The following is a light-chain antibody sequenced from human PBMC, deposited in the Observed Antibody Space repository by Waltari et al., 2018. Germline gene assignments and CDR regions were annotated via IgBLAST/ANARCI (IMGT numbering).Light chain of an antibody. CDR3: QHYYSYPRT. J-gene: IGKJ1*01. CDR1: QSISNW. Sequence: DIQMSQSPSILSASVGDRVTITCRASQSISNWLAWYQQKPGKAPKLLIFKTSSLESGVPSRFSGRGSGTDFTLTISSLQPEDYATYYCQHYYSYPRTFGQGTKVEIK. V-gene: IGKV1-5*03. CDR2: KTS.